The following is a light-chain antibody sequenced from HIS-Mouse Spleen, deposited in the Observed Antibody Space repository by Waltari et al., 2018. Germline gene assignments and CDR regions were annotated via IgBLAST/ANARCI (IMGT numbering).Light chain of an antibody. CDR1: SSTVGSYTL. J-gene: IGLJ3*02. Sequence: QSALTQPASVSGSPGQSITIPCTGHSSTVGSYTLVSWYHQHPGKAPKLMIYEGSKRPSGVSNRFSGSKSGNTASLTISGLQAEDEADYYCCSYAGSSTWVFGGGTKLTV. CDR2: EGS. V-gene: IGLV2-23*01. CDR3: CSYAGSSTWV.